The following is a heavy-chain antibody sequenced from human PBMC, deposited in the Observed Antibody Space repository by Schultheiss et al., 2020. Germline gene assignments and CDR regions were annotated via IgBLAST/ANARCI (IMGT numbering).Heavy chain of an antibody. V-gene: IGHV4-4*02. CDR1: GGSISSSNW. Sequence: SETLSLTCAVSGGSISSSNWWSWVRQPPGKGLEWIGEIYHSGSTNYNPSLKSRVTISVDKSKNQFSLKLSSVTAADTAVYYCARDRRGIAARRGRYYYGMDVWGQGTTVTVSS. D-gene: IGHD6-6*01. J-gene: IGHJ6*02. CDR2: IYHSGST. CDR3: ARDRRGIAARRGRYYYGMDV.